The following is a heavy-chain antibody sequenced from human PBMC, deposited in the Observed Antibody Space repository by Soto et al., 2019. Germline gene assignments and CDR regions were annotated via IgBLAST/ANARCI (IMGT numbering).Heavy chain of an antibody. CDR3: AKIFRGYYDSSGYYSPSRGVAFDI. D-gene: IGHD3-22*01. Sequence: PGGSLRLSCAASGFTFSSYAMSWVRQAPGKGLEWVSAISGSGGSTYYADSVKGRFTISRDNSKNTLYLQMNSLRAEDTAVYYCAKIFRGYYDSSGYYSPSRGVAFDIWGQGTMVTVSS. J-gene: IGHJ3*02. CDR1: GFTFSSYA. V-gene: IGHV3-23*01. CDR2: ISGSGGST.